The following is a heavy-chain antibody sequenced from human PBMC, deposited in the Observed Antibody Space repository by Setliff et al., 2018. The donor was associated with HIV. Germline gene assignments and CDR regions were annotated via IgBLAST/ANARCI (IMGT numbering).Heavy chain of an antibody. Sequence: PGKGLEWLGYVSYSGSTNFNPSLESRLAMSVDMSKNHFSLKLRSVTAADTAVYYCARHGHFYDSSSSDAFDIWGHGTMVTVSS. V-gene: IGHV4-59*08. J-gene: IGHJ3*02. D-gene: IGHD3-22*01. CDR2: VSYSGST. CDR3: ARHGHFYDSSSSDAFDI.